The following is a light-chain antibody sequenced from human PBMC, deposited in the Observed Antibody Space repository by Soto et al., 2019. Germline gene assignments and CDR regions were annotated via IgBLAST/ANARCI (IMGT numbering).Light chain of an antibody. CDR1: SSDVGRYNH. CDR2: EIS. J-gene: IGLJ1*01. CDR3: TSYTSSNTYV. V-gene: IGLV2-14*01. Sequence: QSVLTQPASVSGSPGQSITISCTGTSSDVGRYNHVSWYQQYPGKAPKLMIYEISNRPSGVSIRFSGSKSGNTASLTISGIQAEDEADYYCTSYTSSNTYVFGGGTKVTVL.